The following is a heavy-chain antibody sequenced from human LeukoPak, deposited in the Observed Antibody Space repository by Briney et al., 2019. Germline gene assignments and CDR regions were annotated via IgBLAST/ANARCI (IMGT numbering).Heavy chain of an antibody. V-gene: IGHV3-11*04. CDR1: GFTFSDYY. CDR2: ISSSGSII. Sequence: GGSLRLSCAASGFTFSDYYMSWIRQAPGKGLEWVSYISSSGSIIYYADSVKGRFTISRDNAKNSLYLQMNSLRAEDTAVYYCARASWYSSTDAFDIWGQGTMVTVSS. CDR3: ARASWYSSTDAFDI. D-gene: IGHD6-13*01. J-gene: IGHJ3*02.